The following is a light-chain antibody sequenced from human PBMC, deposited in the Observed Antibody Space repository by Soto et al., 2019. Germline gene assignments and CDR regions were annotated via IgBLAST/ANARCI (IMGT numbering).Light chain of an antibody. CDR3: AAWDDSLNGFFV. Sequence: QSALTQPPSAPGTPGQRVSISCSGGSSNIGINTVNWYQQLPGAAPKLLIYRNDQRPSGVPDRFSGSRSGTSASLAIDGLQSEDEADYFCAAWDDSLNGFFVFGTGTKLTVL. V-gene: IGLV1-44*01. CDR2: RND. CDR1: SSNIGINT. J-gene: IGLJ1*01.